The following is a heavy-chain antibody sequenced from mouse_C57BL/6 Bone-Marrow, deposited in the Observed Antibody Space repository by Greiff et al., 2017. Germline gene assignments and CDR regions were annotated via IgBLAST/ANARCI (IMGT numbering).Heavy chain of an antibody. CDR1: GFNIKDYS. Sequence: EVQLQQSGAELVRPGASVKLSCTASGFNIKDYSMHWVKQRPEQGLEWIGRIDPEDGDTEYAPKFQGKATMTADTSSNTAYLQLSSLTSEDTAVYYCTPITTVVARYWYFDVWGTGTTVTVSS. CDR2: IDPEDGDT. D-gene: IGHD1-1*01. J-gene: IGHJ1*03. V-gene: IGHV14-1*01. CDR3: TPITTVVARYWYFDV.